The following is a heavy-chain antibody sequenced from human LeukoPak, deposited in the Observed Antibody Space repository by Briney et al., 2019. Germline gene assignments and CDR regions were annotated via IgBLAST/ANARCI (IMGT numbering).Heavy chain of an antibody. Sequence: GGSLRLSCAASGFTFSSYSMNWVRQAPGKGLEWVSSISSSSSYIYYADSVKGRFTISRDNAKNSLYLQMNSLRAEDTAVYYCARSYGRISDWFDPWGQGTLVTVSS. J-gene: IGHJ5*02. V-gene: IGHV3-21*01. CDR2: ISSSSSYI. CDR1: GFTFSSYS. D-gene: IGHD4-23*01. CDR3: ARSYGRISDWFDP.